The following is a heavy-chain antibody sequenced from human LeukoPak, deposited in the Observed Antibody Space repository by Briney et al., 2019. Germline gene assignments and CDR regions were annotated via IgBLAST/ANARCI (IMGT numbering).Heavy chain of an antibody. V-gene: IGHV3-30*18. D-gene: IGHD6-19*01. CDR2: ISYDGSNE. CDR3: AKEDTGGWYGIDY. Sequence: GGSLRLSCAASGFTFSSYGVHWVRQAPGKGLEWVAHISYDGSNEYYPDSVKGRFTISRDDSKSTVYLQMNSLRAEDTAVYYCAKEDTGGWYGIDYWGQGTLVTVSS. J-gene: IGHJ4*02. CDR1: GFTFSSYG.